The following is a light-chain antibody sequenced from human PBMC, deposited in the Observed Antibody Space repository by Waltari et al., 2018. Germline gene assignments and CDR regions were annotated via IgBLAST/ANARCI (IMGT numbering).Light chain of an antibody. V-gene: IGKV1-39*01. CDR1: QSISSL. Sequence: DIQMTQSPSSLSASVGDRVTITCRASQSISSLLNWYQQKPGKAPQVLISAASNLQSGVPSRFSGSGSATDFTLTVSSLQPEDFATYYCQHSHTIPITFGGGTKVDIK. J-gene: IGKJ4*01. CDR2: AAS. CDR3: QHSHTIPIT.